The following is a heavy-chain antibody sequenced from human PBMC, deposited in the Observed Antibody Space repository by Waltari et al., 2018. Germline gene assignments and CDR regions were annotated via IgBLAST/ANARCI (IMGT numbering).Heavy chain of an antibody. J-gene: IGHJ4*02. CDR2: MSDSGTT. Sequence: QMQESGPGLVKPSETLSLMCSVSDFSISSGFYWGWLRQSPGKGRWWIGGMSDSGTTSDNPSLQRRVTISIDASKNQLSLKLGSVTAADTAVFYCAREAGSGIDWYHDYWGQGILVTVSS. CDR3: AREAGSGIDWYHDY. D-gene: IGHD3-9*01. V-gene: IGHV4-38-2*02. CDR1: DFSISSGFY.